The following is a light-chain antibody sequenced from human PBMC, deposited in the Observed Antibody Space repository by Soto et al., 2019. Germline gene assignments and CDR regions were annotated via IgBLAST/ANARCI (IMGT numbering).Light chain of an antibody. CDR1: LGISSH. CDR3: QQYQSYPIT. J-gene: IGKJ5*01. Sequence: DVPMTQSPTSLSASLGDRVTITCRASLGISSHLAWFQQRPGKAPKYLIYDASSLLSGVPSKFSGSGSGTDFTLTISSLQPEDFATYYCQQYQSYPITFGQGTRLDI. V-gene: IGKV1-16*02. CDR2: DAS.